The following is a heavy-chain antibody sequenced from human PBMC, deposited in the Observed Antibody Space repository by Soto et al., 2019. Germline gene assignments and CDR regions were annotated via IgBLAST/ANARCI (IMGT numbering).Heavy chain of an antibody. V-gene: IGHV1-69*06. J-gene: IGHJ3*02. CDR3: ARGPYPGAFDI. CDR1: GGTFSSYA. CDR2: IIPIFGTA. Sequence: SVKVSCKASGGTFSSYAISWVRQAPGQGLEWMGGIIPIFGTANYAQKFQGRVTITADKSTSTAYMELSSLRSEDTAVHYCARGPYPGAFDIWGQGTMVTVSS.